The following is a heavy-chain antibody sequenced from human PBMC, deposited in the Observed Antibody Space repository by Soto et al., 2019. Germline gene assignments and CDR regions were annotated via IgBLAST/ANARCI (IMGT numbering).Heavy chain of an antibody. CDR1: GFTFSSYW. V-gene: IGHV3-74*01. D-gene: IGHD3-9*01. Sequence: PGGSLRLSCAASGFTFSSYWMHWVRQAPGKGLVWVSRINLDGSATTYADSVKGRFTISRDNAKNTLYLQMNSLRAEDTAVYYCALLKGKTQTLDYWGQGTLVTVSS. CDR2: INLDGSAT. CDR3: ALLKGKTQTLDY. J-gene: IGHJ4*02.